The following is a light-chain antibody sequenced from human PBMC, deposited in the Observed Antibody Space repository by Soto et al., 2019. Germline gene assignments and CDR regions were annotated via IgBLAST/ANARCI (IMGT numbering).Light chain of an antibody. J-gene: IGKJ1*01. CDR1: QSVSSKS. CDR2: GAY. V-gene: IGKV3-20*01. Sequence: SLLTQSPATLSLSPGERSTLSCRASQSVSSKSLAWYQQKPGQAPRLLLYGAYSRASGITDRFSGSGSGTDFTINISRMEHEDFEVYYCQKCDTSVKWKFGQGKKVDIK. CDR3: QKCDTSVKWK.